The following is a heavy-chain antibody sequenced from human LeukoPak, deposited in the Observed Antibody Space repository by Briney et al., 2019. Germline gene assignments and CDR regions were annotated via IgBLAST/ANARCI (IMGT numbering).Heavy chain of an antibody. CDR2: INPNSGGT. D-gene: IGHD3-10*01. Sequence: ASVKVSCKASGYTFTGYYMHWVRQTPRQGLEWMGWINPNSGGTYFAQNFEARVTLTRDTSINTAYMEMRGLTSDDTAIYYCAKSQYSFGSGATRPLFDYWGQGTQVTVSS. CDR3: AKSQYSFGSGATRPLFDY. CDR1: GYTFTGYY. J-gene: IGHJ4*02. V-gene: IGHV1-2*02.